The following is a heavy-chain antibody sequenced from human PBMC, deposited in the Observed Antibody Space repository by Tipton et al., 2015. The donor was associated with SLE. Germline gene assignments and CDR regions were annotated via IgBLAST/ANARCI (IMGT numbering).Heavy chain of an antibody. J-gene: IGHJ3*02. CDR1: GFTFSSYA. V-gene: IGHV3-48*01. CDR3: AREHCSGGSCYYDAFDI. Sequence: SLRLSCAASGFTFSSYAMNWVRQAPGKGLEWVSYISSSSSTIYYADSVKGRFTISRDNAKNSLYLQMNSLRAEDTAVYYCAREHCSGGSCYYDAFDIWGQGTMVTVSS. D-gene: IGHD2-15*01. CDR2: ISSSSSTI.